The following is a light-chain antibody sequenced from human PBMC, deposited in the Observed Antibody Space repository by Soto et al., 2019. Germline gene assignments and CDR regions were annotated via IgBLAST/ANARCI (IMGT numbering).Light chain of an antibody. V-gene: IGKV1-5*03. CDR1: QSISNW. J-gene: IGKJ4*01. CDR3: QQRSNLPPV. Sequence: DIHVTQSPATLSASIGDRVIVTCRASQSISNWLAWYQQKPGKAPKLLIYKASTLKSGVPSRFSGSGSGTDFTLTISSLEPEDFAVYYCQQRSNLPPVFGGGTKVDIK. CDR2: KAS.